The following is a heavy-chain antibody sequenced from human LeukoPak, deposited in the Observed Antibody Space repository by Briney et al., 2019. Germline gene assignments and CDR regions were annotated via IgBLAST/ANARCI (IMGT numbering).Heavy chain of an antibody. D-gene: IGHD3-22*01. CDR3: ARDISVGSGYYFSFDY. J-gene: IGHJ4*02. CDR2: INPNSGGT. V-gene: IGHV1-2*02. Sequence: ASVKVSCKASGYTFTGYYMHWLRQAPGHGLEWLGWINPNSGGTNYAQKFQGRGAMTSDTSISTAYMELSRLRSDDTAVYYYARDISVGSGYYFSFDYWGQGTLVTVSS. CDR1: GYTFTGYY.